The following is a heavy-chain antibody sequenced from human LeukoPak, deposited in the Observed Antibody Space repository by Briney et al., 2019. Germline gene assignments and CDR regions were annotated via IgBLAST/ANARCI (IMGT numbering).Heavy chain of an antibody. CDR3: ARDLGTRFANSFDI. J-gene: IGHJ3*02. CDR1: GGTFSSYA. V-gene: IGHV1-69*05. D-gene: IGHD3-3*01. Sequence: SVKVSCKASGGTFSSYAISWVRQAPGQGLEWMGGIIPIFGTANYAQKFQGRVTITTDESTSTAYMELSSLRSEDTAVFYCARDLGTRFANSFDIWGHGTTVTVSS. CDR2: IIPIFGTA.